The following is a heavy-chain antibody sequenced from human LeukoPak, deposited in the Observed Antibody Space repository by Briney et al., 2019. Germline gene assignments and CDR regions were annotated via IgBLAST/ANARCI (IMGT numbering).Heavy chain of an antibody. V-gene: IGHV3-33*01. Sequence: GGSLRLSCAVSGYTFSSHGMHWVRQAPGKGLEXXXAIWYDGSDKYYADSVKGRFTISRDNSKNVLYLQMDSLRAEDTALYYCARLWGSVSGYFDYWGQGTLVTVSS. D-gene: IGHD2-21*01. J-gene: IGHJ4*02. CDR3: ARLWGSVSGYFDY. CDR1: GYTFSSHG. CDR2: IWYDGSDK.